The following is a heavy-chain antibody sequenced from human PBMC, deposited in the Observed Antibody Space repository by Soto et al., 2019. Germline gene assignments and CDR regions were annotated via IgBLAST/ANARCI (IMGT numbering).Heavy chain of an antibody. CDR2: ISGRGGST. J-gene: IGHJ4*02. D-gene: IGHD3-22*01. CDR1: GFTFSSYA. Sequence: EVQLLESGGGLVQPGGSLRLSCAASGFTFSSYAMSWVRQAPGKGLEWVSSISGRGGSTYYADSVKGRFTISRDNSKNTLYLQMNSLRAEDTAVYYCVKDRSYYDSSGTNDYWGQGTPVTVSS. CDR3: VKDRSYYDSSGTNDY. V-gene: IGHV3-23*01.